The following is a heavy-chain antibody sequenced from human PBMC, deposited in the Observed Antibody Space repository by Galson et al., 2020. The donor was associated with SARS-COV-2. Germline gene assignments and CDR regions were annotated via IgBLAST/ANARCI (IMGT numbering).Heavy chain of an antibody. Sequence: GESLKISCAASGFTFSSYAMHWVRQAPGKGLEWVAVISYDGSNKYYADSVKGRFTISRDNSKNTLYLQMNSLRAEDTAVYYCARALTGYWGFDYWGQGTLVTVSS. CDR2: ISYDGSNK. D-gene: IGHD3-9*01. J-gene: IGHJ4*02. CDR3: ARALTGYWGFDY. CDR1: GFTFSSYA. V-gene: IGHV3-30*01.